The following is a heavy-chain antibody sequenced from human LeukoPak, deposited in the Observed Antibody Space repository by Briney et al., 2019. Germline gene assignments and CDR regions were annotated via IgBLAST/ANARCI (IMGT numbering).Heavy chain of an antibody. CDR3: AREYCLGGKCWDPDY. CDR1: GYTFTTLG. J-gene: IGHJ4*02. V-gene: IGHV1-18*01. Sequence: GPSVKVSCKASGYTFTTLGISWVRQAPGQGLEWMGWINTYNDNTKYAQKFQDRITVTADTSTSTVYMDLSSLRSDDTAVYYCAREYCLGGKCWDPDYWGQGTLVTVSS. D-gene: IGHD2-15*01. CDR2: INTYNDNT.